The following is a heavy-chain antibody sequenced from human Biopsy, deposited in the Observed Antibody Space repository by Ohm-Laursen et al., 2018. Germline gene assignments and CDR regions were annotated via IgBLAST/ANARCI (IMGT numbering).Heavy chain of an antibody. CDR2: ISGYNGNT. CDR3: ARVALPLYLDN. Sequence: SVKVSCKASGYTFAGYYLHWVRQAPGQGLEWMGRISGYNGNTKYAQKFQGRVTMTTDTSTSAVYMEVRSLRSDDTAVYYCARVALPLYLDNWGQGTRVTISS. D-gene: IGHD2-21*01. V-gene: IGHV1-18*04. J-gene: IGHJ4*02. CDR1: GYTFAGYY.